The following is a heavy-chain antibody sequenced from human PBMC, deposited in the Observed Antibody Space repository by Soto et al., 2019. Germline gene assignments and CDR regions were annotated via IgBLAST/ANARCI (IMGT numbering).Heavy chain of an antibody. CDR3: VKEAATITIFGVVSTSEEV. V-gene: IGHV3-64D*06. D-gene: IGHD3-3*01. J-gene: IGHJ6*02. CDR1: GFTFSNYA. Sequence: GGSLRLSCSASGFTFSNYAMHWVRQAPGKGLEYVSAISSNGGSTYYADSVKGRFTISRDNSKNTLCLQMSSLRPEDTAVYYCVKEAATITIFGVVSTSEEVWGQGTTVTVSS. CDR2: ISSNGGST.